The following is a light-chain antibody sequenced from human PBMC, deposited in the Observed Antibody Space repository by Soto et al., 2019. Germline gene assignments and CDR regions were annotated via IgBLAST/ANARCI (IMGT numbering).Light chain of an antibody. CDR1: QNAHTS. J-gene: IGKJ4*01. CDR2: DAF. Sequence: ENVLTQFPVTLSLSPRERATLSCRASQNAHTSLAWYRQKPGQAPRLLIYDAFKRAAGIPARFSGSGSGTDFTLTISSLEPEDSAIYYCQDRSNWPLFTFGGGTKVEIK. CDR3: QDRSNWPLFT. V-gene: IGKV3-11*01.